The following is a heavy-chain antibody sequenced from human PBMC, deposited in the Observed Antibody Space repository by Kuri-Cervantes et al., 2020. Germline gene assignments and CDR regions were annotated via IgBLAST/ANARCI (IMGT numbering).Heavy chain of an antibody. CDR1: GFTFSSYS. V-gene: IGHV3-21*01. Sequence: GGSLRLSCAASGFTFSSYSMNWVRQAPGKGLEWVSSITSSSSYIYYADSVKGRFTISRDNAKNSLYLQMNSLRAEDTAVYYCASEVSYYDFWSGYLDYWGQGTLVTVSS. J-gene: IGHJ4*02. D-gene: IGHD3-3*01. CDR3: ASEVSYYDFWSGYLDY. CDR2: ITSSSSYI.